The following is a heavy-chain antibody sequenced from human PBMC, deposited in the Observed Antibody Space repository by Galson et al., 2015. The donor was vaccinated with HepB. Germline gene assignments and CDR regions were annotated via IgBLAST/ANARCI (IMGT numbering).Heavy chain of an antibody. CDR3: AGEGPGYCSGGSCSVYYYYGMDV. Sequence: SLRLSCAASGFTVSSNYISWVRQAPGKGLEWVSVIYSGGSTYYADSVKGRFTISRHNSKNTLYLQMNSLRAEDTAVYYCAGEGPGYCSGGSCSVYYYYGMDVWGQGTTVTVSS. CDR2: IYSGGST. V-gene: IGHV3-53*04. J-gene: IGHJ6*02. D-gene: IGHD2-15*01. CDR1: GFTVSSNY.